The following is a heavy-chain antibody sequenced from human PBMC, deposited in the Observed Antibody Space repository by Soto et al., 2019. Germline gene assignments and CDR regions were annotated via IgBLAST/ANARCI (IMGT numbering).Heavy chain of an antibody. CDR1: GGSFSGYY. Sequence: PSETLSLTCAVYGGSFSGYYWSWIRKPPGKGLAWLGELNHSGSTNYHSSLKSRVTISVDTSKNQFSLKLISVTAADTAVYYCARVHIAPRPFDYWGQGTLVTVSS. CDR2: LNHSGST. V-gene: IGHV4-34*01. J-gene: IGHJ4*02. D-gene: IGHD5-12*01. CDR3: ARVHIAPRPFDY.